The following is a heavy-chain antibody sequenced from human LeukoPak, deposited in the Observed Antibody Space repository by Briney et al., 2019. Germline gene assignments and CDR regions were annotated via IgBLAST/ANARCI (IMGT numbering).Heavy chain of an antibody. V-gene: IGHV3-9*01. CDR2: ISWNSGSI. CDR1: GFTFDDYA. J-gene: IGHJ3*02. CDR3: ARVLRYDNSGHDSFDI. D-gene: IGHD3-22*01. Sequence: GGSLRLSCAASGFTFDDYAMHWVRQAPGKGLEWVSGISWNSGSIGYADSLKGRFTISRDNAKNSLYLQMNSLRAEDTAVYYCARVLRYDNSGHDSFDIWGQGTMVTVSS.